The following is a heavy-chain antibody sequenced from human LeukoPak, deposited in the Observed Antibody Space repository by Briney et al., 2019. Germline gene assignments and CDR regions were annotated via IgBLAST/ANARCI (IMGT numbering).Heavy chain of an antibody. V-gene: IGHV3-23*01. CDR2: ISGSGVYT. J-gene: IGHJ4*02. Sequence: PGGSLRLSCAASGFTFDSYGMNWVRQAPGKGLEWVSGISGSGVYTYYADSVKGRFTISRDNSKNTLYLQMNSLRAEDTAVYYCAKDLRGYVWGSYRYPDYWGQGTLVTVSS. CDR1: GFTFDSYG. CDR3: AKDLRGYVWGSYRYPDY. D-gene: IGHD3-16*02.